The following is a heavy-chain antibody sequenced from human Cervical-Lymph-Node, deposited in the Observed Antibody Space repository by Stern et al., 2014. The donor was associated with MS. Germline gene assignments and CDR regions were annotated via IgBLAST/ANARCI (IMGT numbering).Heavy chain of an antibody. J-gene: IGHJ6*02. Sequence: QVQLVQSGAEVKKPGASVKVSCKASGYTFTNYYIHWVRQAPGQGLEWMGIIDPSGGSTTYAQKFQGRVTVTRDTSTTTVYMELNSLRSEDTAVYYCARAISDYYGMGVWGQGTTVTVSS. CDR2: IDPSGGST. V-gene: IGHV1-46*01. CDR3: ARAISDYYGMGV. CDR1: GYTFTNYY.